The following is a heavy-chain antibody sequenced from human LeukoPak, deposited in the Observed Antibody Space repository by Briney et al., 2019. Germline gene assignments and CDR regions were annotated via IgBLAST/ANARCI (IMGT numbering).Heavy chain of an antibody. D-gene: IGHD6-13*01. CDR2: IDPSGDTT. Sequence: ASVKVSCMASGFIFTNYYMHWVRQAPGQGPEWMGMIDPSGDTTRYAQKFQGRVTMTRDMSTSTVYMELSSLRSEDTAVYYCARGGVLQLLDHWGQGTLVTVSS. CDR3: ARGGVLQLLDH. V-gene: IGHV1-46*01. J-gene: IGHJ4*02. CDR1: GFIFTNYY.